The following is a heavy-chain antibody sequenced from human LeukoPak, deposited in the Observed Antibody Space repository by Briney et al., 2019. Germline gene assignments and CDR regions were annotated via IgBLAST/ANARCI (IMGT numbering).Heavy chain of an antibody. J-gene: IGHJ4*02. D-gene: IGHD3-22*01. V-gene: IGHV3-23*01. CDR3: AKHMGSSSGYYFPD. CDR2: IPSSGGST. CDR1: GFTFNSYA. Sequence: RSGGSLRLSCAASGFTFNSYAMSWVRQAPGKGLEWVSTIPSSGGSTYYADSVKGWFTISRDNSKNTLHVQMNSLRAEDTAVYYCAKHMGSSSGYYFPDWGQGTLVTVSS.